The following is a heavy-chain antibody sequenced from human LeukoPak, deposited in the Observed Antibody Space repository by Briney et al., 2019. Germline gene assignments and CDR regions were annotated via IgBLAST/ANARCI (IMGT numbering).Heavy chain of an antibody. CDR2: INGDGSST. CDR1: GFTLSSNW. J-gene: IGHJ4*02. D-gene: IGHD1-26*01. CDR3: ARDSANVVGAKSIFDY. V-gene: IGHV3-74*01. Sequence: SGGSLRLSCAASGFTLSSNWMHWVRQAPGKGLVWVSRINGDGSSTSYADSVKGRFTISRDNAKNSLHLQMSSLRAEDTAVYYCARDSANVVGAKSIFDYWGQGALVTVSS.